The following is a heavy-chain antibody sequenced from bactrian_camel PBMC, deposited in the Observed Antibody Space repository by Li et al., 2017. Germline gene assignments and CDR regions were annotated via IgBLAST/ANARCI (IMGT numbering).Heavy chain of an antibody. Sequence: HVQLVESGGGSVQAGGSLRLSCAVPGYIDSSKCMAWFRQAPGKEREGVAVIDSDGTTIYGDSVKGRFTISKDSGKLALSLQMSSLKPEDTAMYYCVASAGDWAVRCGLSQSAFVYWGQGTQVTVSS. CDR1: GYIDSSKC. CDR3: VASAGDWAVRCGLSQSAFVY. V-gene: IGHV3S53*01. J-gene: IGHJ4*01. D-gene: IGHD1*01. CDR2: IDSDGTT.